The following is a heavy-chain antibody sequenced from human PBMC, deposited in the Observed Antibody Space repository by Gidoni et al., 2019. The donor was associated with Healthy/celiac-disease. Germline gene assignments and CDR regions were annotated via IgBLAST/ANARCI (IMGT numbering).Heavy chain of an antibody. D-gene: IGHD1-26*01. CDR1: GFTFSRYS. CDR2: ISSSSSYI. CDR3: ARDIKKGATYYYYYGMDV. Sequence: EVQLVESGGGLVKPGGSLSLSCAASGFTFSRYSMNWVRQAPGKGLDGVSSISSSSSYIYYADSVKGRFTISRDNAKNSLYLHMNSLRAEDTAVYYCARDIKKGATYYYYYGMDVWGQGTTVTVSS. V-gene: IGHV3-21*01. J-gene: IGHJ6*02.